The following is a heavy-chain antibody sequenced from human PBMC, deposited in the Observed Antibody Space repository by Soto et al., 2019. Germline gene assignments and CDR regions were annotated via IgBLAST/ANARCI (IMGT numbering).Heavy chain of an antibody. CDR3: ARLGGYYQSLDT. J-gene: IGHJ5*02. D-gene: IGHD3-22*01. CDR1: GGSIDNYY. CDR2: IYYRGTT. V-gene: IGHV4-59*08. Sequence: QVQLQESGPGLVKASETLSLTCTVSGGSIDNYYWSWIRQPPGKGLQWIGYIYYRGTTTYSPSLKSRVTISVDRSKEQFSLNLSSVTAADTAVYYCARLGGYYQSLDTWGQGTLVTVSS.